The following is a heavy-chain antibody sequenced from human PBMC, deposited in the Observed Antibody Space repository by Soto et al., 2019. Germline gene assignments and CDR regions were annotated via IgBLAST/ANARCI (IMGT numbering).Heavy chain of an antibody. V-gene: IGHV3-30-3*01. J-gene: IGHJ6*02. Sequence: GGSLRLSCAASGFTLSGYVLHWVRQAPGKGLEWVALISYDGSDKNYGDSVKGRFTISRDNSKNTLYLQMDRLRAEDTAMYYCATGRKWEHSYGMDVWGQGPTVTVSS. CDR2: ISYDGSDK. CDR3: ATGRKWEHSYGMDV. CDR1: GFTLSGYV. D-gene: IGHD1-26*01.